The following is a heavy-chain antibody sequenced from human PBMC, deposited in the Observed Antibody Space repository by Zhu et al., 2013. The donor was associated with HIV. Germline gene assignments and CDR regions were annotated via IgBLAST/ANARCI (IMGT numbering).Heavy chain of an antibody. CDR2: MNPNSGNT. V-gene: IGHV1-8*02. J-gene: IGHJ5*02. Sequence: QVQLVQSGAEVKKPGSSVKVSCKASGGTFSSYAISWVRQATGQGLEWMGWMNPNSGNTGYAQKFQGRVTMTRNTSISTAYMELSSLRSEDTAVYYCARGVDTAVNWFDPWADGTVVTVSS. D-gene: IGHD2-21*02. CDR1: GGTFSSYA. CDR3: ARGVDTAVNWFDP.